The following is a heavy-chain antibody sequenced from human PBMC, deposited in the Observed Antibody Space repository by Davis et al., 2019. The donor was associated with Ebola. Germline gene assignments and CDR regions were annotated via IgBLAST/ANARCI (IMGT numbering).Heavy chain of an antibody. V-gene: IGHV4-59*08. J-gene: IGHJ5*02. D-gene: IGHD4-23*01. CDR2: IYYSGST. CDR1: GGSISSYY. CDR3: ARHTSYGGKTWFDP. Sequence: SETLSLTCTVSGGSISSYYWSWIRQPPGKGLEWIGYIYYSGSTNYNPSLKRRVTISVDTSENQFSLSLTSVTAADTALYYCARHTSYGGKTWFDPWGQGTLVTVSS.